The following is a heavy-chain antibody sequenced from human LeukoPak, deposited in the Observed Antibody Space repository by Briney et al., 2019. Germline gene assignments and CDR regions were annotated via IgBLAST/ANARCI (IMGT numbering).Heavy chain of an antibody. D-gene: IGHD3-10*01. V-gene: IGHV3-23*01. J-gene: IGHJ6*02. CDR2: TSGTGDRT. Sequence: PGGSLRLSCAASGFTFSNYAMSWVRQAPGKGLERVSATSGTGDRTYYAHCEKRRFTIPRDNPKHTVYLQMNSLRAEDTAVYYCAKDMGSGSPRDYGMDVWGQGTTVTVSS. CDR3: AKDMGSGSPRDYGMDV. CDR1: GFTFSNYA.